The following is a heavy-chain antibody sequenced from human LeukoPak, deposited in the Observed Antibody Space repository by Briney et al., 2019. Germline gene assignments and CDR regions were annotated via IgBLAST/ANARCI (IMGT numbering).Heavy chain of an antibody. CDR3: ARAGGVVVITRAIDY. J-gene: IGHJ4*02. V-gene: IGHV4-34*01. CDR2: INHSGST. CDR1: GGSFSGYY. D-gene: IGHD3-22*01. Sequence: PSETLSLTCAVYGGSFSGYYWSWIRQPPGKGLEWIGEINHSGSTNYNPSLKSRVTISVDTSKNQFSLKLSSVTAADTAVYYCARAGGVVVITRAIDYWGQGTLVTVSS.